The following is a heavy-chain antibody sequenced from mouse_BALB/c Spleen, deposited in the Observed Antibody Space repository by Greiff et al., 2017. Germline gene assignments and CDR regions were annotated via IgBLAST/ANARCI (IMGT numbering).Heavy chain of an antibody. J-gene: IGHJ1*01. V-gene: IGHV3-8*02. CDR2: ISYSGST. CDR3: ARGWGSHWYFDV. Sequence: DVKLQESGPSLVKPSQTLSLTCSVTGDSITSGYWNWIRKFPGNKLEYMGYISYSGSTYYNPSLKSRISITRDTSKNQYYLQLNSVTTEDTATYYCARGWGSHWYFDVWGAGTTVTVSS. D-gene: IGHD1-1*02. CDR1: GDSITSGY.